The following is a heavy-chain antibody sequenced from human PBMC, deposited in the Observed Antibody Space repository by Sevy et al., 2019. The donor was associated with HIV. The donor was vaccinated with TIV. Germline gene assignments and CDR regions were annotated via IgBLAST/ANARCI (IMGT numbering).Heavy chain of an antibody. CDR2: IWTEGDDE. Sequence: GGSLRLSCAAFGFPFSTHAMHWVRQAPGKGLEWVAVIWTEGDDESYADSVRGRFTISRENSKNTLYLQMNSLRSEDTALYYCATEYSNGFDYWGQGTRVTVSS. CDR3: ATEYSNGFDY. CDR1: GFPFSTHA. D-gene: IGHD4-4*01. J-gene: IGHJ4*02. V-gene: IGHV3-33*01.